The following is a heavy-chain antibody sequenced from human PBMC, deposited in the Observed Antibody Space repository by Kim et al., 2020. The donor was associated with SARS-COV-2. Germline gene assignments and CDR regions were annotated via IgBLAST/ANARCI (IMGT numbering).Heavy chain of an antibody. Sequence: GGSLRLSCAASGFTFSSYSMNWVRQAPGKGLEWVSYISSSSTIYYADYVKGRFTISRDNAKNSLYLQMNSLRAEDTAVYYCARDNPLTAWFDYWGQVTLVTVSS. J-gene: IGHJ4*02. CDR3: ARDNPLTAWFDY. D-gene: IGHD5-18*01. CDR1: GFTFSSYS. CDR2: ISSSSTI. V-gene: IGHV3-48*01.